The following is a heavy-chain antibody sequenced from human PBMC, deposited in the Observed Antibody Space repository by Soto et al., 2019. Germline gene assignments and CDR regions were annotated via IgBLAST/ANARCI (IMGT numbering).Heavy chain of an antibody. Sequence: VPGQGLEWMGLIYPGDAGTTFAHKFQGKITVTSDTATNTVYMDLSRLRSEDTAVYFCARESGGFDYWGQGTLLTVSS. CDR2: IYPGDAGT. CDR3: ARESGGFDY. J-gene: IGHJ4*02. V-gene: IGHV1-46*01. D-gene: IGHD3-10*01.